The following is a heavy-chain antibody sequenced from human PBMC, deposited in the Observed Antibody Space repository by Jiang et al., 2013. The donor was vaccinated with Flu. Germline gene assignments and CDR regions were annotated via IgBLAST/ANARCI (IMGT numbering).Heavy chain of an antibody. Sequence: GLVKPSETLSLTCTVSGGSISSSSYYWGWIRQPPGKGLEWIGSIYYSGSTFYNPSLKSRVTISVDTSKNQFSLKLSSVTAADTAVYYCARHGDYVWGSYRYWFDPWGQGTLVTVSS. CDR1: GGSISSSSYY. D-gene: IGHD3-16*02. CDR3: ARHGDYVWGSYRYWFDP. J-gene: IGHJ5*02. CDR2: IYYSGST. V-gene: IGHV4-39*07.